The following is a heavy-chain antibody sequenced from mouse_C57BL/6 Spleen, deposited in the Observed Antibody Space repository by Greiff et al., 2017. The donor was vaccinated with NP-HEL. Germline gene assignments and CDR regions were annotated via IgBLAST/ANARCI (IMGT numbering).Heavy chain of an antibody. V-gene: IGHV1-64*01. D-gene: IGHD1-1*01. CDR3: ARRFITTVAGAMDY. CDR2: IHPNSGST. J-gene: IGHJ4*01. CDR1: GYTFTSYW. Sequence: QVQLQQPGAELVKPGASVKLSCKASGYTFTSYWMHWVKQRPGQGLEWIGMIHPNSGSTNYNEKFKSKATLTVDKSSSTAYMQLSSLTSEDSAVYYCARRFITTVAGAMDYWGQGTSVTVSS.